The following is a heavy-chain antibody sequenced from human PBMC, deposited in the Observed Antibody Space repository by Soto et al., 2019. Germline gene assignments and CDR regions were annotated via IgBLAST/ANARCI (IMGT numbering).Heavy chain of an antibody. J-gene: IGHJ4*02. Sequence: SETLSLTCTVSGGSISSGDYYWSWIRQPPGKGLEWIGYIYYTGSTYYNPPLKNRLTISVDMSKNQFSLKLSSVTAADTAVYHCATTDARGYSYGSRDYWGQGTLVTVSS. CDR2: IYYTGST. CDR1: GGSISSGDYY. V-gene: IGHV4-30-4*01. D-gene: IGHD5-18*01. CDR3: ATTDARGYSYGSRDY.